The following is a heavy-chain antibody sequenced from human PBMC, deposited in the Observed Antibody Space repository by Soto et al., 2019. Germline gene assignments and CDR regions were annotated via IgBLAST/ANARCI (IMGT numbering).Heavy chain of an antibody. Sequence: QVQLQQWGAGLLKPSETLSLTCAVYGGSFSGYYWSWIRQPPGKGLVWIGEINHSGSTNYNPSLKSRVTISVDTSKNQFSLKLSSVTAAATAVYYCATFPRDKYSSSGPYYFDFWGQGTLVTVSS. J-gene: IGHJ4*02. CDR1: GGSFSGYY. CDR2: INHSGST. CDR3: ATFPRDKYSSSGPYYFDF. V-gene: IGHV4-34*01. D-gene: IGHD6-6*01.